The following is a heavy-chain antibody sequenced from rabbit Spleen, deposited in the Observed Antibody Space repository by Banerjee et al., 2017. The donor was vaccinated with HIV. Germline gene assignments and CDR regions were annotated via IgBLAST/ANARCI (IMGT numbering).Heavy chain of an antibody. J-gene: IGHJ4*01. Sequence: QEQLVESGGDLVKPGASLTLTCTVSGFSFSSGYDMCWVRQAPGKGLEWIACINAATTKPVYATWAKGRFTISRTSSTTVTLRMTSLTAADTATYFCARDLVGVIGWNFYLWGQGTLVTVS. V-gene: IGHV1S45*01. CDR1: GFSFSSGYD. CDR2: INAATTKP. D-gene: IGHD1-1*01. CDR3: ARDLVGVIGWNFYL.